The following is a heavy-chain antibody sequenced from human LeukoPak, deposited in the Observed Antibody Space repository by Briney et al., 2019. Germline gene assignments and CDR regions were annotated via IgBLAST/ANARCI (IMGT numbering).Heavy chain of an antibody. D-gene: IGHD3-3*01. Sequence: ASVKVSGKASGYTFTTYYIHWVRQAPGQGLEWMGGFDPKDGETIYAQKFQGRVTMTEDTSTDTAYMELSSLRSEDTAVYYCATLYYDFWSGLSLSTPNYWGQGTLVTVSS. CDR2: FDPKDGET. J-gene: IGHJ4*02. V-gene: IGHV1-24*01. CDR3: ATLYYDFWSGLSLSTPNY. CDR1: GYTFTTYY.